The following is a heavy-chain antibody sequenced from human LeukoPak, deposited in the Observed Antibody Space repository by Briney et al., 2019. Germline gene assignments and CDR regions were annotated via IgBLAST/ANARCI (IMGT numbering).Heavy chain of an antibody. CDR2: ISGSGGST. CDR1: GFTFSSYA. V-gene: IGHV3-23*01. Sequence: GGSLRLSCAASGFTFSSYAMSGVRQAPGKGLEWVSAISGSGGSTYYADSVQGRFTISRDNSKNTLYLQMTSLRAEDTAVHYCAKEDSGYDSNFFDFWGQGPLVTVSS. J-gene: IGHJ4*02. D-gene: IGHD5-12*01. CDR3: AKEDSGYDSNFFDF.